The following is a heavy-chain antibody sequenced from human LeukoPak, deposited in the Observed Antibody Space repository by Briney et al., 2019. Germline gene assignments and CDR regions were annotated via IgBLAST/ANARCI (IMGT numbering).Heavy chain of an antibody. V-gene: IGHV4-59*01. CDR2: IYYSGST. J-gene: IGHJ5*02. CDR3: AREKDYDSSGYQGVNWFDP. Sequence: SETLSLTCTVSGGSISSYYWSWIRQPPGKGLEWIGYIYYSGSTNYNPSLKSRVTISVDTSKNQFSLKLSSVTAADTAVYYRAREKDYDSSGYQGVNWFDPWGQGNLVTVSS. D-gene: IGHD3-22*01. CDR1: GGSISSYY.